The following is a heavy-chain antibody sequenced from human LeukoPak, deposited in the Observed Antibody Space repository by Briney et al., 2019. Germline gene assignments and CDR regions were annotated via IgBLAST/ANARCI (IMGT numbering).Heavy chain of an antibody. V-gene: IGHV1-69*05. CDR3: ARGIRGYYYYYMDV. Sequence: ASVKVSCKASGGTFSSYPISWVRQAPGQGLEWMGGIIPIFGTTNYAQKFQGRVTITTDESTSTAYMALSSLRSEDTAVYYCARGIRGYYYYYMDVWGKGTTVTVSS. CDR2: IIPIFGTT. J-gene: IGHJ6*03. CDR1: GGTFSSYP.